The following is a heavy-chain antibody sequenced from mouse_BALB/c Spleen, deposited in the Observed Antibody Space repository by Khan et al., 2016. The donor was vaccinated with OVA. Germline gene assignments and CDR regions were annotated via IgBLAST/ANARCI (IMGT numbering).Heavy chain of an antibody. Sequence: IQLQQSGAELVKPGDSVKFSCSASGFNIKDTYINWMKQSPEKGLEWIGWIDPPNDESKYGPNFKARFALSLETSSNTAYLQISSLNTEDTAVYFCATLYGNHFDVWGEGTLVSVAA. CDR1: GFNIKDTY. V-gene: IGHV14-3*02. CDR2: IDPPNDES. J-gene: IGHJ3*01. D-gene: IGHD2-1*01. CDR3: ATLYGNHFDV.